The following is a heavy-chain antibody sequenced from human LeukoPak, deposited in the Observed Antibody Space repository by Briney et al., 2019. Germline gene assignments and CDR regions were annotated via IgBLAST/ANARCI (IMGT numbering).Heavy chain of an antibody. J-gene: IGHJ4*02. D-gene: IGHD6-13*01. V-gene: IGHV1-46*01. Sequence: ASVKVSCKASGYTFTSYYMHWVRQAPGQGLEWMGIINPSGGSTSYAQKFQGRVTMTRDTSTSTVYMELSSLRSEDTAVYYCAVSYSSSWLTRNFDYWGQGTLVTVSS. CDR1: GYTFTSYY. CDR3: AVSYSSSWLTRNFDY. CDR2: INPSGGST.